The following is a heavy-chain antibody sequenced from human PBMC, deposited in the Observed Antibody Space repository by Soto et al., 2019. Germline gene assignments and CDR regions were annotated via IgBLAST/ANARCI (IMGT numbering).Heavy chain of an antibody. V-gene: IGHV5-51*01. CDR1: GYSFTSYW. CDR2: IYPGDSDT. Sequence: GESLKISCKGSGYSFTSYWIGWVRQMPGKGLEWMGIIYPGDSDTRYSPSFQGQVTISADKSISTAYLQWISLKASDTAMYYCARAPGYCSSTSCRPTYGMDVWGQGTTVTVSS. CDR3: ARAPGYCSSTSCRPTYGMDV. J-gene: IGHJ6*02. D-gene: IGHD2-2*03.